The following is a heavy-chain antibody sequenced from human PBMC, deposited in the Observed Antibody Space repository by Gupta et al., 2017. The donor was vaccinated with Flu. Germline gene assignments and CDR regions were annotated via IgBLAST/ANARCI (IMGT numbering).Heavy chain of an antibody. CDR1: GGSISSYY. CDR3: ARHRYNWNLHGY. CDR2: IYYSGST. Sequence: QVQLQESGPGLVKPSETLSLTCTVSGGSISSYYWSWIRQPPGKGLEWIGYIYYSGSTNYNPSLKSRVTISVDTSKNQFSLKLSSVTAADTAVYYCARHRYNWNLHGYWGQGTLVTVSS. V-gene: IGHV4-59*08. D-gene: IGHD1-20*01. J-gene: IGHJ4*02.